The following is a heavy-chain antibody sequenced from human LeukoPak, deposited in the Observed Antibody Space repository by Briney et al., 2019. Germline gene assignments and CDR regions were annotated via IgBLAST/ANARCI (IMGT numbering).Heavy chain of an antibody. CDR1: GGSISSYY. D-gene: IGHD1/OR15-1a*01. V-gene: IGHV4-59*01. CDR2: IYYSGST. CDR3: ARVEQGFCVY. J-gene: IGHJ4*02. Sequence: SETLSLTCTVSGGSISSYYWSWIRQPPGKGLEWIGYIYYSGSTNYNPSLKSRVTISVDTSKNQFSLKLSSVTAADTAVYYCARVEQGFCVYWGQGTLVTVSS.